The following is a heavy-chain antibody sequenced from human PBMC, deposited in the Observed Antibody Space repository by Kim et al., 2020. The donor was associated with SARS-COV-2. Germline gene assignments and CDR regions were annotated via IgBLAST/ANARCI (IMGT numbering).Heavy chain of an antibody. Sequence: TNYAQKFQGWVTMTRDTSISTPYMELSRLGSDDTAVYYCARSGFNWGLDYWGQGTLVTVSS. D-gene: IGHD7-27*01. CDR2: T. V-gene: IGHV1-2*04. J-gene: IGHJ4*02. CDR3: ARSGFNWGLDY.